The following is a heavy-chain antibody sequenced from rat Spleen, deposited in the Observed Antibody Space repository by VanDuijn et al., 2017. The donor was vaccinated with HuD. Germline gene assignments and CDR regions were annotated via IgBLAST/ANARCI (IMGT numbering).Heavy chain of an antibody. J-gene: IGHJ2*01. Sequence: QVQLKESGPGLVQPSQTLSLTCTVSGFSLTSYTVSWVRQPPRKGLEWIATISSGGITFYNSVLKSRLTISRDTSKSQVFLKMNSLQTEDTATYFCTRTGTYFDYWGQGVMVTVSS. CDR1: GFSLTSYT. V-gene: IGHV2-6*01. D-gene: IGHD5-1*01. CDR3: TRTGTYFDY. CDR2: ISSGGIT.